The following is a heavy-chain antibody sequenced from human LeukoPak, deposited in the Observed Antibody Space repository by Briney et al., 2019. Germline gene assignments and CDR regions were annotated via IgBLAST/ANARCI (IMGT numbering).Heavy chain of an antibody. CDR1: GFTFSSYG. J-gene: IGHJ4*02. CDR2: ISGSGGST. CDR3: VKDVSSASPYYFDY. D-gene: IGHD6-25*01. V-gene: IGHV3-23*01. Sequence: GGSLRLSCAASGFTFSSYGMHWVRQAPGKGLEWVSVISGSGGSTYYADSVKGRFTISRDTSKNTLYLQMSSLTAEDTALYYCVKDVSSASPYYFDYWGRGTLVTVSS.